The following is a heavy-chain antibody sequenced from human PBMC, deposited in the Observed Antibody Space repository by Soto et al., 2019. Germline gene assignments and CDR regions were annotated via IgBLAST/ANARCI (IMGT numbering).Heavy chain of an antibody. J-gene: IGHJ4*02. V-gene: IGHV3-23*01. CDR3: AKVSSSWCAGFFDL. CDR1: GFTFSRHA. D-gene: IGHD6-13*01. CDR2: LSDSGGSI. Sequence: LRLSCTASGFTFSRHAMTWVRQAPGKGLEWVSGLSDSGGSIYYADSVKGRFTISRDNSMNTLYLQMNTLRAEDTAIYYCAKVSSSWCAGFFDLWGQGTLVTVSS.